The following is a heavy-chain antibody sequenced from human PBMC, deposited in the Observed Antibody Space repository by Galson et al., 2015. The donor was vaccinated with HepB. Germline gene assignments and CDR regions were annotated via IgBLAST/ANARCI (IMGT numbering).Heavy chain of an antibody. V-gene: IGHV1-46*01. Sequence: SVKVSCKASGYTFISHYMHWVRQAPGQGLEWMGMINPNDGSTGYAQKFQGRVTVTRDTSTSTVYMEVSRLRSEDTAVYYCARISRTPFYFDYWGQGTLVTVSA. CDR3: ARISRTPFYFDY. J-gene: IGHJ4*02. CDR2: INPNDGST. CDR1: GYTFISHY.